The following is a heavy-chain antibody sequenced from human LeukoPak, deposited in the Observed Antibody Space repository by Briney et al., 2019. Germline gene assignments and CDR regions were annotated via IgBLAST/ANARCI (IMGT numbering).Heavy chain of an antibody. Sequence: ASVKVSCKASGYTFTSYYMHWVRQAPGQGLEWMGIINPSGGSTSYAQKFQGRVTMTRDTSTSTVYMELSSLRSEDTAVYYCARDAETSSSSLEYYYHGMDVWGQGTTVTVSS. V-gene: IGHV1-46*01. CDR1: GYTFTSYY. D-gene: IGHD6-6*01. CDR3: ARDAETSSSSLEYYYHGMDV. J-gene: IGHJ6*02. CDR2: INPSGGST.